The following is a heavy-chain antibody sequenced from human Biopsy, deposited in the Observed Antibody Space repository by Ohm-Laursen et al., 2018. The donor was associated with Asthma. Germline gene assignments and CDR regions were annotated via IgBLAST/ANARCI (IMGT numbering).Heavy chain of an antibody. CDR1: GAYIETPDYH. CDR3: ARGSSSRLSQWELLVSGGKRAHSYYGMDV. D-gene: IGHD1-26*01. Sequence: SQTLSLTCTVSGAYIETPDYHWSWIRQSPGKGLEWLGATHHSGYTHSNPSLRSRPTLSVDTSKNQFSLRLTSVTAADPAVYYCARGSSSRLSQWELLVSGGKRAHSYYGMDVWGQGTTVTVSS. J-gene: IGHJ6*02. CDR2: THHSGYT. V-gene: IGHV4-30-4*01.